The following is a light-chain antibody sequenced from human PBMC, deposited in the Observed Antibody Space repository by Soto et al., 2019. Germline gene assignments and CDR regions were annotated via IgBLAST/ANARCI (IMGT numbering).Light chain of an antibody. J-gene: IGKJ5*01. CDR1: QGISSY. CDR2: TAS. V-gene: IGKV1-9*01. Sequence: IQLTQSPSSLSASVGDRVTITCRASQGISSYLAWYQQKPGKAPKLLIYTASTLQSGVPSRFNGSESGTDCTLTISSLQPEDFATYYCQQLNSYPITFGQGTRLEIK. CDR3: QQLNSYPIT.